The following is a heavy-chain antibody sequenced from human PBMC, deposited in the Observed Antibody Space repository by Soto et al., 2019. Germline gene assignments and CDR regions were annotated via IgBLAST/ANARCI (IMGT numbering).Heavy chain of an antibody. CDR2: ISAYTGNT. CDR1: GYTFTSYG. D-gene: IGHD3-3*01. CDR3: ARDPVRITIFGVVEEGDY. V-gene: IGHV1-18*01. J-gene: IGHJ4*02. Sequence: QVQLVQSGAEVKKPGASVKVSCKASGYTFTSYGISWVRQAPGQGLEWMGWISAYTGNTNYAQKRQGRVTMTTDTSTSTAYMELRSLRSDDTAVYYCARDPVRITIFGVVEEGDYWGRGTLVTVSS.